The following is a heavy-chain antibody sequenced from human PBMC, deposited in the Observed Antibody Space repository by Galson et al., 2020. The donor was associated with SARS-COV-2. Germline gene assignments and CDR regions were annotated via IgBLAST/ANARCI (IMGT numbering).Heavy chain of an antibody. Sequence: GGSLRLSCVASGFTFTGNSMNWVRQAPGKGLEWVSSISTSSDYIYYADSVKGRFTISRDNAKNSLYLLMNSLRAEDTALYYCARGGVWTNGYDYWGQGTLVTVSS. CDR3: ARGGVWTNGYDY. D-gene: IGHD2-21*01. J-gene: IGHJ4*02. CDR2: ISTSSDYI. CDR1: GFTFTGNS. V-gene: IGHV3-21*01.